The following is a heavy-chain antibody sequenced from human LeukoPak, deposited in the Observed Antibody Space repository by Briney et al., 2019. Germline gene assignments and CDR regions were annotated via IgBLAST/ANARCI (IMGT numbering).Heavy chain of an antibody. J-gene: IGHJ4*02. CDR2: INPSGGST. Sequence: ASVKVSCKASGYTFTSYYMHWVRQAPGQGLKWMGIINPSGGSTSYAQKFQGRVTMTRDTSTSTVYMELSSLRSEDTAVYYCAQIVGATWAFDYWGQGTLVTVSS. D-gene: IGHD1-26*01. CDR3: AQIVGATWAFDY. V-gene: IGHV1-46*01. CDR1: GYTFTSYY.